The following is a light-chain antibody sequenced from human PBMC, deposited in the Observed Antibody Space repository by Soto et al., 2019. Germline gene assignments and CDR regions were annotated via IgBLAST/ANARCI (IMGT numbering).Light chain of an antibody. CDR2: DAT. V-gene: IGKV3-11*01. CDR3: KQRSDWQYT. CDR1: QRITSY. J-gene: IGKJ2*01. Sequence: LLTQSPATLSLSPGERAPLSCRSSQRITSYLALYQQRPGQAPRLLMYDATNRASGVPARFSGSKSGPDFTLTISRLQPEDFAVYVCKQRSDWQYTFGQGIKVE.